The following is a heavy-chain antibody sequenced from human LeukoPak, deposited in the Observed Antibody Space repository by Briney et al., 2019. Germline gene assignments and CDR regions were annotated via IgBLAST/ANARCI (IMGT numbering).Heavy chain of an antibody. V-gene: IGHV4-61*02. D-gene: IGHD4-17*01. CDR2: IYTSGST. CDR1: GGSINSGSYY. J-gene: IGHJ4*02. Sequence: SETLSLTCTVSGGSINSGSYYWTWIRQPAGKGLEWIGRIYTSGSTNYNPSLRGRVTISADTSTNQFSLKLSSVTAADTAVYYCASSVYGDPEDYWGQGTLVTVSS. CDR3: ASSVYGDPEDY.